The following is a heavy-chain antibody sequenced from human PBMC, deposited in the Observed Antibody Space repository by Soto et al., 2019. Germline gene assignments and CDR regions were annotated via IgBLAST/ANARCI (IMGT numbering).Heavy chain of an antibody. V-gene: IGHV1-18*01. J-gene: IGHJ4*02. CDR3: ARDRGSYALDY. CDR1: GYTFTSYV. Sequence: QVQLVQSGAEVKKPGASVKVSCKASGYTFTSYVIIWVRQAPGQGLEWMGWISAYNGNTHYAQKLQGTVTKTTDTSTSTAYMELRSLRSADTAVYYCARDRGSYALDYWGQGTLVTVS. D-gene: IGHD1-26*01. CDR2: ISAYNGNT.